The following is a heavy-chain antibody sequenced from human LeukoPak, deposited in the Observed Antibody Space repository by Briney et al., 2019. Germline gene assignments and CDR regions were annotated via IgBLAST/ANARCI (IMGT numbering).Heavy chain of an antibody. CDR2: VTRQGSTT. V-gene: IGHV3-43*01. CDR3: AKERDGHKDGFDY. J-gene: IGHJ4*02. D-gene: IGHD5-24*01. Sequence: GGSLRLSCAASGFTFDRYTMHWVRQAPGKGLELVSFVTRQGSTTNYADSVRGRFTISRDNSKNSLFLQMNTLKTEDTALYYCAKERDGHKDGFDYWGQGTLVTVSS. CDR1: GFTFDRYT.